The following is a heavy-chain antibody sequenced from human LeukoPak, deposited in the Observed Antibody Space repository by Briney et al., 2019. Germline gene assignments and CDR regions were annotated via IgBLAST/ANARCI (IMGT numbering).Heavy chain of an antibody. V-gene: IGHV4-31*03. Sequence: PSQTLSLTCTVSGGSISSTSHYWSWIRQHPGKGLEWLGYIYYSGRTYYNPSLKSRVTISVDTSKNQFSLKLSAVTAADTAVYYCARRSDDYVWGDGLDVWGQGTTVTVSS. CDR3: ARRSDDYVWGDGLDV. J-gene: IGHJ6*02. CDR1: GGSISSTSHY. D-gene: IGHD3-16*01. CDR2: IYYSGRT.